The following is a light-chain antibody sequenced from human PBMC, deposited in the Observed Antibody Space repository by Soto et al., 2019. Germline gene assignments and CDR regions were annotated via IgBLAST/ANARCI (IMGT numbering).Light chain of an antibody. CDR1: SSDVGGYNY. CDR3: TSYTSSNTYV. V-gene: IGLV2-14*01. J-gene: IGLJ1*01. Sequence: QSVLTQPAYVSASPGQSITISCAGTSSDVGGYNYVSWYQQYSGKAPKLIIYEVSVRPSGISNRFSGSKSGNTASLTISGLQAEDEADYYCTSYTSSNTYVFGGGTKLTVL. CDR2: EVS.